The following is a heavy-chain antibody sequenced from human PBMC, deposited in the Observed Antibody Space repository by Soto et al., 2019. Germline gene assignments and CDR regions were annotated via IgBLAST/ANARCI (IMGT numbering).Heavy chain of an antibody. CDR1: GGSISSGDYY. Sequence: LSLTCTVSGGSISSGDYYWSWIRQPPGKGLEWIGYIYYSGSTYYNPSLKSRVTISVDTSKNQFSLKLSSVTAADTAVYYCARDAPGYRYYYYGMDVWGQGTTVTVSS. CDR3: ARDAPGYRYYYYGMDV. J-gene: IGHJ6*02. V-gene: IGHV4-30-4*01. CDR2: IYYSGST. D-gene: IGHD5-18*01.